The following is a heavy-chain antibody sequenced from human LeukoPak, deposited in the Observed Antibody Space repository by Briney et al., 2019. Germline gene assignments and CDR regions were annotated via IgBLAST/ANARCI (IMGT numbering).Heavy chain of an antibody. V-gene: IGHV3-48*02. CDR1: GFTFSSYS. Sequence: GGSLRLSCAASGFTFSSYSINWVRQAPGKGLEWVSYISSSSTTINYADSVKGRFTISRDNARNSLYLQMNSLRDEDTAVYYCARDNDWAFDYWGQGTLVTVAS. CDR2: ISSSSTTI. CDR3: ARDNDWAFDY. D-gene: IGHD1-1*01. J-gene: IGHJ4*02.